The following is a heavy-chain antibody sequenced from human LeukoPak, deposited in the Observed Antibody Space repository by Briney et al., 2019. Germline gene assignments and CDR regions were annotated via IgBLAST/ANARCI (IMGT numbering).Heavy chain of an antibody. CDR3: ARDPRQYYDYVWGSYRPFDY. CDR2: ISSSSSYI. D-gene: IGHD3-16*02. V-gene: IGHV3-21*01. J-gene: IGHJ4*02. Sequence: GGSLRLSCAVSGFTFSRNSMNWVRQAPGKGLEWVSSISSSSSYIYYADSVKGRFTISRDNAKNSLYLQMNSLRAEDTAVYYCARDPRQYYDYVWGSYRPFDYWGQGTLVTVSS. CDR1: GFTFSRNS.